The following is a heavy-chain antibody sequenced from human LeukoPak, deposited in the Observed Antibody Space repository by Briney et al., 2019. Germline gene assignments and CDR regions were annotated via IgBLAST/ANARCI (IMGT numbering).Heavy chain of an antibody. CDR2: INSDSTTV. CDR3: ARLRGLIDH. CDR1: GFIFSDHY. Sequence: GGSLRLSCAASGFIFSDHYMSWLRQAPGKGLEGVAYINSDSTTVYYADSVKGRFTVSRDNAKNSLYLQMNSLGVDDTAVYYCARLRGLIDHWGQGALVTVSS. J-gene: IGHJ4*02. V-gene: IGHV3-11*01. D-gene: IGHD3-10*01.